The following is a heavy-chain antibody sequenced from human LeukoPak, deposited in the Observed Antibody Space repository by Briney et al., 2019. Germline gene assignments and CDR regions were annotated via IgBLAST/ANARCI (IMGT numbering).Heavy chain of an antibody. J-gene: IGHJ4*02. V-gene: IGHV3-30*02. CDR2: IRYDGSNK. Sequence: GGSLRLSCAASGFTFSSYGMHWVRQAPGKGLEWVAFIRYDGSNKYYADSVKGRFTISRDNSKNTLYLQMNSLRAEDAAVYYCAKDLDTISYNWNYVDYWGQGTLVTVSS. CDR3: AKDLDTISYNWNYVDY. CDR1: GFTFSSYG. D-gene: IGHD1-20*01.